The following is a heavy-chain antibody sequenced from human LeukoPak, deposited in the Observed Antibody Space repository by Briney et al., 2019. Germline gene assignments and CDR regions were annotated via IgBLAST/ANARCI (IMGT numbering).Heavy chain of an antibody. CDR3: ARRSGSYFDY. CDR1: GYSFINFW. CDR2: IHPGDSDT. V-gene: IGHV5-51*01. Sequence: GESLKISCKGSGYSFINFWIGWVRQMPGKGLEWMGIIHPGDSDTRYSPSFQGQVTISADKPISTAYLQWNSLKASDTAMYYCARRSGSYFDYWGQGTLVTVSS. D-gene: IGHD1-26*01. J-gene: IGHJ4*02.